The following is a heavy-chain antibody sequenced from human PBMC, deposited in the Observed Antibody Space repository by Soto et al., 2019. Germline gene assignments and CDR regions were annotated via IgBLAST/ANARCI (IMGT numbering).Heavy chain of an antibody. J-gene: IGHJ4*02. D-gene: IGHD2-15*01. CDR2: INAGNGNT. Sequence: VASVKVSCKASGYTFTSYAMHWVRQAPGQSLEWMGWINAGNGNTKYSQKFQGRVTITRDTSASTAYMELSSLRSEDTAVYYCARGWYCSGGSCYAQDPNFEYWGQGTMVTVSS. CDR1: GYTFTSYA. CDR3: ARGWYCSGGSCYAQDPNFEY. V-gene: IGHV1-3*01.